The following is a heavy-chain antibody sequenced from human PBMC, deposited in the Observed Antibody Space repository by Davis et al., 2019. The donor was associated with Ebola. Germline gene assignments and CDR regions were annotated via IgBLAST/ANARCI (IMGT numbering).Heavy chain of an antibody. Sequence: GGSLRLSCAASGFTFSSYSMNWVRQAPGKGLEWVANIKQDGSEKYYVDSVKGRFTISRDNSKNTLYLQMNSLRAEDTAVYYCARERRCSGGSCYPRGYFDYWGQGTLVTVSS. CDR2: IKQDGSEK. D-gene: IGHD2-15*01. CDR3: ARERRCSGGSCYPRGYFDY. V-gene: IGHV3-7*01. CDR1: GFTFSSYS. J-gene: IGHJ4*02.